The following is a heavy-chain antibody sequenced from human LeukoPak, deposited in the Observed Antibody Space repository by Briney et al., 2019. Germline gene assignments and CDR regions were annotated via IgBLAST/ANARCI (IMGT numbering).Heavy chain of an antibody. V-gene: IGHV4-39*07. Sequence: SETLSLTCTVSGGSISSSSYYWGWIRQPPGKGLEWIGSIYYSGSTYYNPSLKSRVTISVDTSKYQFSLKLSSVTAADTAVYYCARDRRLDYGSGSYYNGVDYWGQGTLVTVSS. CDR2: IYYSGST. J-gene: IGHJ4*02. CDR1: GGSISSSSYY. D-gene: IGHD3-10*01. CDR3: ARDRRLDYGSGSYYNGVDY.